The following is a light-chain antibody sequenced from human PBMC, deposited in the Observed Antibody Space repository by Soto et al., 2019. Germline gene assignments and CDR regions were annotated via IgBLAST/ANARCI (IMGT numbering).Light chain of an antibody. CDR2: DAY. J-gene: IGKJ1*01. CDR1: QSISSW. V-gene: IGKV1-5*01. CDR3: QQYNSYLWT. Sequence: EIQMTQSPSTLSASVGDRFTITCMASQSISSWLAWYQQKPGKAPKLLIYDAYSLESGVTSRFSGSGSGTEFTLTISSLQPDDFATYYCQQYNSYLWTFGQGTKVDIK.